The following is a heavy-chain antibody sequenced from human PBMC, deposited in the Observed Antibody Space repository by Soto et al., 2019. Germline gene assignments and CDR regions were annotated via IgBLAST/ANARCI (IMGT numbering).Heavy chain of an antibody. CDR2: ISYSAKT. D-gene: IGHD2-15*01. CDR1: GYSITSGFY. J-gene: IGHJ5*02. CDR3: TRGAGAPWVSFDP. Sequence: PSETLSLTCGVSGYSITSGFYWGWVRQSPGKGLEWIGSISYSAKTFYNPSLASRLSIAVDTSMNQFSLRLTSVTAADTALYYCTRGAGAPWVSFDPWGQGTLVTVSS. V-gene: IGHV4-38-2*01.